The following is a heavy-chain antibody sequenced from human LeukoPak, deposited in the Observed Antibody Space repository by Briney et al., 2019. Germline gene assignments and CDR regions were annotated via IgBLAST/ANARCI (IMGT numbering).Heavy chain of an antibody. CDR1: GYTFTGYY. CDR3: ARSPDILIGEKFDY. CDR2: MNPKSGGT. J-gene: IGHJ4*02. D-gene: IGHD3-9*01. V-gene: IGHV1-2*02. Sequence: ASVKVSCKASGYTFTGYYVHWVRQAPGQGLEWMGWMNPKSGGTNYAQKFGARVTMNRDTSISTAYMELSRLRFDDTAVYYCARSPDILIGEKFDYWGQGTLVTVSS.